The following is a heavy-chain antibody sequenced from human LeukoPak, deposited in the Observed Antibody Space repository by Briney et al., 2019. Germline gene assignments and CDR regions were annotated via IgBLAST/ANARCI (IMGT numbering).Heavy chain of an antibody. J-gene: IGHJ6*04. CDR2: INPNSGGT. CDR3: ARAIYDILTGYGPDYYGMDV. Sequence: GSVKVSCKASGYTFTGYYMHWVRQAPGQGLGWMGWINPNSGGTNYAQKFQGWVTMTRDTSISTAYMELSRLRSDDTAVYYCARAIYDILTGYGPDYYGMDVWGKGTTVTVSS. CDR1: GYTFTGYY. V-gene: IGHV1-2*04. D-gene: IGHD3-9*01.